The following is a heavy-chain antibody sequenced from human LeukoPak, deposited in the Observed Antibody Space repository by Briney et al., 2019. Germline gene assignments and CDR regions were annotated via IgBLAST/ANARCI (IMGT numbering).Heavy chain of an antibody. D-gene: IGHD3-10*01. CDR1: GYTFTSYG. CDR2: ISAYNGNT. J-gene: IGHJ4*02. Sequence: ASVKVSCKASGYTFTSYGISWVRQAPGQGLEWMGWISAYNGNTNYAQKLQGRVTMTTDTSTSTTYMELRSLRSDDTAVYYCARETYYYGSGSYYNFDYWGQGTLVTVSS. V-gene: IGHV1-18*01. CDR3: ARETYYYGSGSYYNFDY.